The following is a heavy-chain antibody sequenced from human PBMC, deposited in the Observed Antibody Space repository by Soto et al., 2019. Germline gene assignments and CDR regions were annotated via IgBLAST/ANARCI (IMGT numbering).Heavy chain of an antibody. CDR2: ISADNGNT. Sequence: ASVKVSCKASGYSFTSYGFSWVRRAPGQGLEWMGWISADNGNTNYAQKLQGRVTMTTDTSTSTAYMELRSLRSDDTAVYYCARDLSIAARPGAGGMDVWGQGTTVTVSS. V-gene: IGHV1-18*04. D-gene: IGHD6-6*01. CDR1: GYSFTSYG. CDR3: ARDLSIAARPGAGGMDV. J-gene: IGHJ6*02.